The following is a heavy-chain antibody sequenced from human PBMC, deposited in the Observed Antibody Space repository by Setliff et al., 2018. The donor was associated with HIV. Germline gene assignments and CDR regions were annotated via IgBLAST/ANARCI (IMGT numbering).Heavy chain of an antibody. V-gene: IGHV4-39*07. Sequence: SETLSLTCTVSGGSFIGSSFQSTWIRQTPGKGLEWIADIAYSGTTMYTNYNPSLESRVIVSEDTSRDQFFLKLTSVTADDTAIYYCARGPPFAYWGQGTLVTVSS. J-gene: IGHJ4*02. CDR3: ARGPPFAY. CDR2: IAYSGTTMYT. CDR1: GGSFIGSSFQ.